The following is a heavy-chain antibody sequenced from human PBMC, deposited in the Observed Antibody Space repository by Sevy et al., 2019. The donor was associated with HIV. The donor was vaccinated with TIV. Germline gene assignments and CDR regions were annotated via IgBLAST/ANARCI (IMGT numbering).Heavy chain of an antibody. CDR3: ARHYYGSGSYYNRPYYYGMDV. V-gene: IGHV1-69*13. CDR1: GGTFSSYA. D-gene: IGHD3-10*01. CDR2: IIPIFGTA. J-gene: IGHJ6*02. Sequence: ASVKVSCKASGGTFSSYAISWVRQAPGQGLEWMGGIIPIFGTANYAQKFQGRVTITADESTSTAYMELSSPRSEDTAVYYCARHYYGSGSYYNRPYYYGMDVWGQGTTVTVSS.